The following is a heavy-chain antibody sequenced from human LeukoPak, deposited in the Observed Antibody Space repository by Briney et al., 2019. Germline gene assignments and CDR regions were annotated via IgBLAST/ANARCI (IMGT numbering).Heavy chain of an antibody. CDR1: GYSFVGYG. Sequence: EASVEVSCKASGYSFVGYGITWVRQAPGQGLEWMGIINPSGGSTSYAQKFQGRVTMTRDTSTSTVYMELSSLRSEDTAVYYCARESISGYQNYYYYGMDVWGQGTTVTVSS. CDR3: ARESISGYQNYYYYGMDV. D-gene: IGHD3-22*01. V-gene: IGHV1-46*01. J-gene: IGHJ6*02. CDR2: INPSGGST.